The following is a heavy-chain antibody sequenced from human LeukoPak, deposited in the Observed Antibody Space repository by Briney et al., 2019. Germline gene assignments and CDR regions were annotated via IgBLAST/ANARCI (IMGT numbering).Heavy chain of an antibody. Sequence: GASRGISFKGSGCPFTSYWVTWVRPVPGKGLGWKGRIDPSDCYTNYSPSFQGHGTISAAQSIRTAYFQWSRLKASHTAMYYCARLEYDILTGYRFGYWGQRTLLTLPS. CDR2: IDPSDCYT. CDR1: GCPFTSYW. V-gene: IGHV5-10-1*01. J-gene: IGHJ4*02. CDR3: ARLEYDILTGYRFGY. D-gene: IGHD3-9*01.